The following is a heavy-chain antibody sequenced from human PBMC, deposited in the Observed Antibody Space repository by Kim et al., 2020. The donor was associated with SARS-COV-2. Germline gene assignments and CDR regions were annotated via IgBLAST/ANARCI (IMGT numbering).Heavy chain of an antibody. V-gene: IGHV3-23*01. Sequence: VKGRFTISRDNSKNTLYLQMNSLRAEDTAVYYCAKDRDDYVWGSLRAFDYWGQGTLVTVSS. J-gene: IGHJ4*02. CDR3: AKDRDDYVWGSLRAFDY. D-gene: IGHD3-16*01.